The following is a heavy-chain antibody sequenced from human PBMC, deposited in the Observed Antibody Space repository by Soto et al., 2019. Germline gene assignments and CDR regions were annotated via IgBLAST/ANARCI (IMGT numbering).Heavy chain of an antibody. V-gene: IGHV3-23*01. CDR2: VYSRGDTT. CDR1: GFTFSDYA. J-gene: IGHJ4*02. CDR3: AKDEGRLGSSEWWDS. D-gene: IGHD6-6*01. Sequence: EVQLLESGGGLVQPGGSLRLSCAASGFTFSDYAMSWVRQAPGKGLEWVSSVYSRGDTTYSADSVKGRFTISRDNSKNILLLQMNNLRPEDTAIYYCAKDEGRLGSSEWWDSWGQGAQVTVS.